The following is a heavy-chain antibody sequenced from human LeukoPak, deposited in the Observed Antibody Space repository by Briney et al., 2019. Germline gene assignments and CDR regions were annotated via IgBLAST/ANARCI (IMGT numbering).Heavy chain of an antibody. Sequence: GGSLRLSCAASGFTFSSYSMNWVCQAPGKGLEWVSSISSSSSYIYYADSVKGRFTISRDNAKNSLYLQMNSLRAEDTAVYYCARDAGHQLSRRNYYAMDVWGQGTTVTVSS. CDR3: ARDAGHQLSRRNYYAMDV. CDR2: ISSSSSYI. J-gene: IGHJ6*02. V-gene: IGHV3-21*04. CDR1: GFTFSSYS. D-gene: IGHD1-1*01.